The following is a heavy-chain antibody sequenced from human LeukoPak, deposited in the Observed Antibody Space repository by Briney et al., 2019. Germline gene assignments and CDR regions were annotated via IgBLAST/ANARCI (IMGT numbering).Heavy chain of an antibody. CDR2: ISSSSSYI. CDR1: GFTFSSYE. Sequence: GSLRLSCAASGFTFSSYEMNWVRQAPGKGLEWVSSISSSSSYIYYADSVKGRFTISRDNAKNSLYLQMNSLRAEDTAVYYCAREYYYDSSGSAFDIWGQGTMVTVSS. V-gene: IGHV3-21*01. D-gene: IGHD3-22*01. J-gene: IGHJ3*02. CDR3: AREYYYDSSGSAFDI.